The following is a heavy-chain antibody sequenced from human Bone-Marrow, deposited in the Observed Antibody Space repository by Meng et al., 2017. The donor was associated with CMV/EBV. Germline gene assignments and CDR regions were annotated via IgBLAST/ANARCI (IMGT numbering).Heavy chain of an antibody. Sequence: SETLSLTCTVSGGSISSYYWSWIRQPPGKGLEWIGYIYDSGSTNYNPSLKSRVTISVDTSKNQFSLKLSSVTAADTAVYYCARAASSSPGWFDPWGQGTLVTVSS. J-gene: IGHJ5*02. CDR2: IYDSGST. V-gene: IGHV4-59*01. CDR3: ARAASSSPGWFDP. D-gene: IGHD6-13*01. CDR1: GGSISSYY.